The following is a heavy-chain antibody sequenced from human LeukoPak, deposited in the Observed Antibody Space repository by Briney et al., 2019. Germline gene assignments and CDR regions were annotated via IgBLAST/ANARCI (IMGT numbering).Heavy chain of an antibody. J-gene: IGHJ6*03. V-gene: IGHV1-69*13. CDR1: GGTFSSYA. CDR3: AGGYIYGSTYYYMDV. Sequence: ASVKVSCKASGGTFSSYAISWVRQAPGQGLEWMGGIIPIFGTANYAQKFQGRVTTTADESTSTAYMELSSLRSEDTAVYYCAGGYIYGSTYYYMDVWGKGTTVTISS. CDR2: IIPIFGTA. D-gene: IGHD5-18*01.